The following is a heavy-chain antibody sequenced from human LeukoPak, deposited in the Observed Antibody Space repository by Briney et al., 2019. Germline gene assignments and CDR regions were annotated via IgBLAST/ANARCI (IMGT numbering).Heavy chain of an antibody. CDR1: GFTFSSYS. J-gene: IGHJ6*02. V-gene: IGHV3-21*01. Sequence: GGSLRHSCAASGFTFSSYSMNWVRQAPGKGLEWVSSISSSSSYIYYADSVKGRFTISRDNAKNSLYLQMNSLRAEDTAVYYCARGGFGEAYGMDVWGQGTTVTVSS. D-gene: IGHD3-10*01. CDR2: ISSSSSYI. CDR3: ARGGFGEAYGMDV.